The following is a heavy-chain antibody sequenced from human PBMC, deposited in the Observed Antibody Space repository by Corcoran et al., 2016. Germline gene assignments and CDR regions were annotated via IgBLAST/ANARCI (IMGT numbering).Heavy chain of an antibody. V-gene: IGHV1-2*02. D-gene: IGHD6-19*01. Sequence: QVQLVQSGAEVKKPGASVKVSCKASGYTFTGYYMHWVRQAPGQGLEWMGWINPNSGGTNYAQTFQGRVTMTRETSISTAYMGLSRLRSDDTAVYYCARDLYRVTGSGWYVGDYWGQGTLVTVSS. CDR2: INPNSGGT. J-gene: IGHJ4*02. CDR1: GYTFTGYY. CDR3: ARDLYRVTGSGWYVGDY.